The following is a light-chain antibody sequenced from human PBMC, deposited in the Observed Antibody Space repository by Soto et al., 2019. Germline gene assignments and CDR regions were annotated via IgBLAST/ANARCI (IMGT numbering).Light chain of an antibody. CDR2: DAS. CDR3: QQYNSYQYT. J-gene: IGKJ2*01. V-gene: IGKV1-5*01. CDR1: QSVSHW. Sequence: DIQMTHSPSTLSASVGDRVTITCRASQSVSHWLAWYQQKPGKAPKALIYDASTLETGVPSRFSGSGSGTDFTLTISSLQPDDFATYYCQQYNSYQYTFGQGTKVDIK.